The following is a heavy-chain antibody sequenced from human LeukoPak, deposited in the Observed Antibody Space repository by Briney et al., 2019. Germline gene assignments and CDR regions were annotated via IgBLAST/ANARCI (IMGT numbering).Heavy chain of an antibody. J-gene: IGHJ1*01. CDR2: ISGSGGST. V-gene: IGHV3-23*01. Sequence: PGGSLRLSCAASGFTFSSYAMSWVRQAPGKGLEWVSAISGSGGSTYYADSVKGRFTISRDNSKNTLYLQMNSLRAEDTAVYYCARPDYYDSSGYYYPQEYFQHWGQGTLVTVSS. CDR1: GFTFSSYA. CDR3: ARPDYYDSSGYYYPQEYFQH. D-gene: IGHD3-22*01.